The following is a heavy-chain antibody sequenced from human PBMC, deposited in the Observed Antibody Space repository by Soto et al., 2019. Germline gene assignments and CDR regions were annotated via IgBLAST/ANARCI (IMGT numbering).Heavy chain of an antibody. V-gene: IGHV4-59*01. J-gene: IGHJ6*03. CDR1: GGSISSYY. Sequence: PSETLSLTCTVSGGSISSYYWSWIRQPPGKGLEWIGYIYYSGSTNYNPSLKSRVTISVDTSKNQFSLKLSSVTAADTAVYYCARVGDCIGGSCYYYYYYMDVWGKGTTVTVSS. CDR2: IYYSGST. D-gene: IGHD2-15*01. CDR3: ARVGDCIGGSCYYYYYYMDV.